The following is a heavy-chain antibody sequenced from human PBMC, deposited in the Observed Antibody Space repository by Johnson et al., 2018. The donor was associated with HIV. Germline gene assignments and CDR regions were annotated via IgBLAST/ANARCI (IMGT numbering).Heavy chain of an antibody. V-gene: IGHV3-7*04. D-gene: IGHD3-10*01. CDR3: ARGHMVRGVTHAFDI. Sequence: VQVVESGGGLVQPGGSLRLSCAASGFTFSSYWMNWVRQAPGKGLEWVANIKQDGSEKYYVDSVKGRFTISRDNTKNSLYLQMNSLRAEDTAVYYCARGHMVRGVTHAFDIWGQGTMVTVSS. CDR1: GFTFSSYW. J-gene: IGHJ3*02. CDR2: IKQDGSEK.